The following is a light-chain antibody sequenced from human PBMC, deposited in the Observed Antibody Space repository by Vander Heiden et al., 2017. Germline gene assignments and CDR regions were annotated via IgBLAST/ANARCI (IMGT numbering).Light chain of an antibody. CDR2: DAS. J-gene: IGKJ4*01. V-gene: IGKV3-11*01. Sequence: EIVLTQSPATLSLSPGERATLSCRASQSVSSYLAWYQQKPGQAPRLLIYDASNRANGIPDRFSGSGYGTDFTLTSSSREHEDFAVYYWQQRSTSITFGGGTKVDIK. CDR1: QSVSSY. CDR3: QQRSTSIT.